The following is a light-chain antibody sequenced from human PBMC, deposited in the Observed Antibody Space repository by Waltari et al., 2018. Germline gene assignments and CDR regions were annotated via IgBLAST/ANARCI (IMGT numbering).Light chain of an antibody. CDR1: MLPKKY. V-gene: IGLV3-27*01. CDR3: YSTTDNNLGV. CDR2: PDS. Sequence: SSELTQPSSVSVSPGQTARITCSGDMLPKKYTRWFQQKPGQAPVLVLYPDSARPSGIPERCSGSSSGTTVTLTISGAQVEDEADYYCYSTTDNNLGVFGPGTRVTVL. J-gene: IGLJ1*01.